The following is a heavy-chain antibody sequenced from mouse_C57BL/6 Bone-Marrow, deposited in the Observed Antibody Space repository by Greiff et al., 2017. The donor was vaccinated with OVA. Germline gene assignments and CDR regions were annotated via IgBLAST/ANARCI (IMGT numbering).Heavy chain of an antibody. CDR3: ASYDPDY. J-gene: IGHJ4*01. CDR2: IDPSDSYT. D-gene: IGHD2-3*01. CDR1: GYTFTSYW. V-gene: IGHV1-59*01. Sequence: VQLQQPGAELVRPGTSVKLSCKASGYTFTSYWMHWVKQRPGQGLEWIGVIDPSDSYTNYNQKFKGKATLTVDTSSSTAYMQLSSLTSEDSAVYYCASYDPDYWGQGTSVTVSS.